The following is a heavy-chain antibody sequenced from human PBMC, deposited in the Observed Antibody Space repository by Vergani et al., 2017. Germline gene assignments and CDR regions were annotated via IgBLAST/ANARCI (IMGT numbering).Heavy chain of an antibody. Sequence: QVQLVQSGAEVKKPGASVKVSCKASGDTFTGYYMHWVRQAPGQGLEWMGWINPNSGGTNYAQKFQGRVTMTRDTSISTAYMELSRLRSDDTAVYYCARDPEGYDFWSGYFPTFDYWGQGTLVTVSS. D-gene: IGHD3-3*01. CDR1: GDTFTGYY. CDR2: INPNSGGT. V-gene: IGHV1-2*02. CDR3: ARDPEGYDFWSGYFPTFDY. J-gene: IGHJ4*02.